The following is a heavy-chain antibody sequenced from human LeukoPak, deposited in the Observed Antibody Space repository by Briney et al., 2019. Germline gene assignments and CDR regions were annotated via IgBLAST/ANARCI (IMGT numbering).Heavy chain of an antibody. CDR2: INHSGST. Sequence: SETLSLTCAVYGGSFSGYYWSWIRQPPGKGLEWIGEINHSGSTNYNPSLKSRVTISVDTSKNRFSLKLSSVTAADTAVYYCARPFSGGDLSYWGQGTLVTVSS. CDR3: ARPFSGGDLSY. D-gene: IGHD2-21*01. V-gene: IGHV4-34*01. CDR1: GGSFSGYY. J-gene: IGHJ4*02.